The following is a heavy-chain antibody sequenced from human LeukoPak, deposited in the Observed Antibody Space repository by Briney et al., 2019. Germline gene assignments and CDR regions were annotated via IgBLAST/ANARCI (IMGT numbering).Heavy chain of an antibody. D-gene: IGHD2/OR15-2a*01. V-gene: IGHV3-21*01. CDR1: GFTFSTFG. J-gene: IGHJ6*03. Sequence: GGSLRLSCAASGFTFSTFGMSWVRQAPGKGLEWVSSISSSSSYIYDADSVKGRFTISRDNAKNSLYLQMNSLRAEDTAVYYCARVVSEAGYYYYYYMDVWGKGTTVTVTS. CDR3: ARVVSEAGYYYYYYMDV. CDR2: ISSSSSYI.